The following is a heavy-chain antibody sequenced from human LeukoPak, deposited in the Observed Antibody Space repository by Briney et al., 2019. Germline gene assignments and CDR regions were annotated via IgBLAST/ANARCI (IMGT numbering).Heavy chain of an antibody. Sequence: SETLSLTCGVYGGSLSPYYWSWIRQPPGKGLEWIGEIDHSGSTNYNPSLKSRATISLDKSKNQVFLKVNSVTAADTALYYCARGRRDGYYFDYWGQGTLVTVSS. CDR3: ARGRRDGYYFDY. D-gene: IGHD5-24*01. V-gene: IGHV4-34*01. J-gene: IGHJ4*02. CDR1: GGSLSPYY. CDR2: IDHSGST.